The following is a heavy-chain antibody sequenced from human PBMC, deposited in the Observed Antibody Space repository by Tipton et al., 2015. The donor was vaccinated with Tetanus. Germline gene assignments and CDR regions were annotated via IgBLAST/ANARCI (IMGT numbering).Heavy chain of an antibody. J-gene: IGHJ5*02. V-gene: IGHV4-61*01. CDR1: GGSVSSGSYY. CDR2: MFYGGSP. CDR3: ARSADNWFDP. Sequence: TLSLTCTVSGGSVSSGSYYWSWIRQRPGKGLEWIGYMFYGGSPKYNPSLKSRVTILVDKSKNQLSLKLRSVTAADTGIYYCARSADNWFDPWGQGSLVTVSS.